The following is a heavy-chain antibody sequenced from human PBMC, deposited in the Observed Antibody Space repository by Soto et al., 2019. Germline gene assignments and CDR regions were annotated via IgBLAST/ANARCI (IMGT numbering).Heavy chain of an antibody. J-gene: IGHJ5*02. Sequence: EVQLVESGGGLVQPGGSLRLSCAASGFTFSSYSMNWVRQAPGKGLEWVSYISSSSSTIYYADSVKGRFTISRANAKNSLYLQMNSLRDEDTAVYYCAIELAALTWFDPWGQGTLVTVSS. CDR3: AIELAALTWFDP. V-gene: IGHV3-48*02. D-gene: IGHD1-1*01. CDR2: ISSSSSTI. CDR1: GFTFSSYS.